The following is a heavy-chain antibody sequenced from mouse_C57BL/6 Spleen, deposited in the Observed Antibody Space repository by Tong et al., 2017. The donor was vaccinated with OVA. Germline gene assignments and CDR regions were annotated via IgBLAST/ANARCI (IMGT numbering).Heavy chain of an antibody. V-gene: IGHV1-15*01. D-gene: IGHD2-1*01. CDR3: TRENLLRKGWFAY. CDR1: GYTFTDYE. CDR2: IDPETGGT. J-gene: IGHJ3*01. Sequence: VQLQESGAELVRPGASVTLSCKASGYTFTDYEMHWVKQTPVHGLEWIGAIDPETGGTAYNQKFKGKAILTADKSSSTAYMELRSLTSEDSAVYYCTRENLLRKGWFAYWGQGTLVTVSA.